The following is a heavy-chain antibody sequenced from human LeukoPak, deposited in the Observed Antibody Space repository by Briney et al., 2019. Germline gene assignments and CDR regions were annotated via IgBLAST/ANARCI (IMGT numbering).Heavy chain of an antibody. CDR1: GFTFSSYG. Sequence: PGGSLRLSCAASGFTFSSYGMHWVRQAPGKGLEWVAVISYDGSNKYYADSVKGRFTISRDNSKNTLYLQMNSLRAEDTAVYYCAKSSAGTYYYDSSGHYACYYLDYWGQGTLVTVSS. V-gene: IGHV3-30*18. CDR2: ISYDGSNK. J-gene: IGHJ4*02. CDR3: AKSSAGTYYYDSSGHYACYYLDY. D-gene: IGHD3-22*01.